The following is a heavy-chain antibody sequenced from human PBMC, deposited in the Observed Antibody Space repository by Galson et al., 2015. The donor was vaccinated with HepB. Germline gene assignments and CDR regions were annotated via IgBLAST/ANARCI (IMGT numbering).Heavy chain of an antibody. CDR2: MNPKSGNT. Sequence: SVKVSCKASGYTFTTYDINWVRQATGQGLEWMGWMNPKSGNTGYAQKFQGRVTVTRDTSISTAYMELSSLRSEDTAVYYCARGPHSDCWSGDTFEYWGQGTLVTVSS. CDR1: GYTFTTYD. V-gene: IGHV1-8*01. D-gene: IGHD3-3*01. J-gene: IGHJ4*02. CDR3: ARGPHSDCWSGDTFEY.